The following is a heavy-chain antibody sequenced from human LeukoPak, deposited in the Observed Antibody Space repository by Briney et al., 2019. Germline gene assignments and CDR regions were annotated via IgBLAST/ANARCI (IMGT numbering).Heavy chain of an antibody. CDR3: AKGSDTTLVYYYYGMDV. D-gene: IGHD4-23*01. CDR2: IPGSGGST. V-gene: IGHV3-23*01. Sequence: PGGSLRLSCAASRFPLSSYAMTSVPQAPATRLERVPAIPGSGGSTYDAESVRGRFTISRDNSKNTLYLQMNRLRAEDTAVYYCAKGSDTTLVYYYYGMDVWGQGTTVTVSS. J-gene: IGHJ6*02. CDR1: RFPLSSYA.